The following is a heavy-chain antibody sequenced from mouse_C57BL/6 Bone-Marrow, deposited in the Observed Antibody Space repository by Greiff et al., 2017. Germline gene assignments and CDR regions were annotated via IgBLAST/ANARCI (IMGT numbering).Heavy chain of an antibody. CDR2: IDPSDSYT. CDR1: GYTFTSYW. J-gene: IGHJ4*01. CDR3: ARSGNYGDYYAMDY. D-gene: IGHD2-4*01. V-gene: IGHV1-69*01. Sequence: QVQLQQPGAELVMPGASVKLSCKASGYTFTSYWMHWVKQRPGQGLEWIGEIDPSDSYTNYNQKFKGKSTLTVDKSSSTAYMQLSSLTSEDSAVYYWARSGNYGDYYAMDYGGQGTSVTVSS.